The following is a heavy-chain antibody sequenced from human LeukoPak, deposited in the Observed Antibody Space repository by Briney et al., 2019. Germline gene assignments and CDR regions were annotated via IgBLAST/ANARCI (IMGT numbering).Heavy chain of an antibody. CDR2: IKPDGSEK. D-gene: IGHD3-16*01. Sequence: GGSLRLSCAASGFTFRTYWMSWVRQAPGKGLEWVANIKPDGSEKYHVDSVRGRFTISRDNAKNSLYLQMSSLRAEDTAVYYCARGGSRYFGYWGQGNLVTVPS. CDR3: ARGGSRYFGY. CDR1: GFTFRTYW. V-gene: IGHV3-7*01. J-gene: IGHJ4*02.